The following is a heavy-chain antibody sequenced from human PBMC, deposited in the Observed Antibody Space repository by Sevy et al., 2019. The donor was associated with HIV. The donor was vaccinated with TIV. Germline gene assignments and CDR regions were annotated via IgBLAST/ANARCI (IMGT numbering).Heavy chain of an antibody. CDR3: AKDQNYDSSGWYAFDI. D-gene: IGHD3-22*01. V-gene: IGHV3-23*01. CDR1: GFTFSSYA. Sequence: GGSLRLSCAASGFTFSSYAMSWVRQAPGKGLEWVSGISGSGGSTYYADSVKGRLTISRGNSKNTLYLQMNSLRAEDTAVYFCAKDQNYDSSGWYAFDIWGHGTMVTVSS. J-gene: IGHJ3*02. CDR2: ISGSGGST.